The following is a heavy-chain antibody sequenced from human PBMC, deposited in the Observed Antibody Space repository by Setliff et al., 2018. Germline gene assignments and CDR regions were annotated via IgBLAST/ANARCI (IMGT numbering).Heavy chain of an antibody. CDR2: IFYDGNT. CDR1: GYYIRSGYY. J-gene: IGHJ4*02. V-gene: IGHV4-38-2*01. Sequence: KPSETLSLTCVVSGYYIRSGYYWGWIRQHPGKGLEWIGSIFYDGNTFYNPSLKSRVTMSVDTSKNQFSLKLSSVTAADTALYYCPTLRTSTHFDYWGQGTLVTVSS. CDR3: PTLRTSTHFDY. D-gene: IGHD1-1*01.